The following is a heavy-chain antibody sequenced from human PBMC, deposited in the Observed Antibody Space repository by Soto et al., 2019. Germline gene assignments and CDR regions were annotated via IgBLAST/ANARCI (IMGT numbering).Heavy chain of an antibody. CDR1: GYSFTTHW. D-gene: IGHD6-13*01. J-gene: IGHJ4*02. V-gene: IGHV5-51*01. Sequence: EVLLVQSGAEVKKPGESLKISCKASGYSFTTHWVGWVRQRPGKGLEWMGIINSADFDTRYSPSFQGQVTISADRSISTAYLQWTSLKASDTGMYYCASVPAWGSSWFRGFDFWGPGTLVTVSS. CDR3: ASVPAWGSSWFRGFDF. CDR2: INSADFDT.